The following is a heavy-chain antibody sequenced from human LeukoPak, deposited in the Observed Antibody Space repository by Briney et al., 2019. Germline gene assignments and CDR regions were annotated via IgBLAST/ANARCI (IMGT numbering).Heavy chain of an antibody. CDR2: ISWNSGSI. Sequence: GGSLRLSCAASGFTFDDYAMHWVRQAPGKGPERVSGISWNSGSIGYADSVKGRFTISRDNAKNSLYLQMNSLRAEDTALYYCAKEAKLGDYVDYWGQGTLVTVSS. V-gene: IGHV3-9*01. D-gene: IGHD2-15*01. J-gene: IGHJ4*02. CDR1: GFTFDDYA. CDR3: AKEAKLGDYVDY.